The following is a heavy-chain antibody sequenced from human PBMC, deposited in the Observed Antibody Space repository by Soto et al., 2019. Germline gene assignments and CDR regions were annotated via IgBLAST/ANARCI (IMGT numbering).Heavy chain of an antibody. CDR1: GFTFSSYA. J-gene: IGHJ2*01. CDR2: ISYDGSNK. CDR3: ASPLCRNDYNWGYFDL. D-gene: IGHD4-4*01. Sequence: QVQLVESGGGVVQPGRSLRLSCAASGFTFSSYAMHWVRQVPGTVLELVSVISYDGSNKYYCNSVKGRCTISRDNSKDALSLQMSSLRAEDTAVYYCASPLCRNDYNWGYFDLWGRGTVVTVSS. V-gene: IGHV3-30-3*01.